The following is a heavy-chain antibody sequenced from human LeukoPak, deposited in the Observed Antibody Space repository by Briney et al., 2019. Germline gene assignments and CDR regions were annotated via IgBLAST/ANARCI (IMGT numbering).Heavy chain of an antibody. Sequence: SETLSLTCTVSGVSISSYYWSWIRQPPGKGLEWIGYIYYSGSTNYNPSLKSRVTISVDPFKNQFSLKLSSVTAADTAVYYCASTPLPAAVILGWGQGTLVTVSS. CDR2: IYYSGST. CDR1: GVSISSYY. V-gene: IGHV4-59*01. D-gene: IGHD2-2*01. J-gene: IGHJ4*02. CDR3: ASTPLPAAVILG.